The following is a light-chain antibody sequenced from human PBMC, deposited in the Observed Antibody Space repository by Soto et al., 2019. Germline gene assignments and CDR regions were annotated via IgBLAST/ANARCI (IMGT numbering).Light chain of an antibody. V-gene: IGLV1-44*01. Sequence: QPVLTQPPSASGTPGQRVTISCSGGNSNIGTNTVNWFQQDPGTAPKLLIYYTDQRPSGVPDRFSGSKSGTSASLAISGLQSGDEAYYSCAAWDESLNGWVFGGGTKLTVL. CDR3: AAWDESLNGWV. J-gene: IGLJ3*02. CDR1: NSNIGTNT. CDR2: YTD.